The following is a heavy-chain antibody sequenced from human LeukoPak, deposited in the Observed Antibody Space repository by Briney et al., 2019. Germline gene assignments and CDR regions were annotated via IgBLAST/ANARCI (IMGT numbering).Heavy chain of an antibody. CDR2: MSGSGGST. CDR1: GFTFCSYA. CDR3: ATGPPEVEWELFFFDY. D-gene: IGHD1-26*01. V-gene: IGHV3-23*01. J-gene: IGHJ4*02. Sequence: GGSLTLSCAASGFTFCSYAMSWVRQAPGKGLEWVSAMSGSGGSTYYADSVKGRFTISRDNSKNTLYLQMNSLRAEDTAVYYCATGPPEVEWELFFFDYWGQGTLVTVSS.